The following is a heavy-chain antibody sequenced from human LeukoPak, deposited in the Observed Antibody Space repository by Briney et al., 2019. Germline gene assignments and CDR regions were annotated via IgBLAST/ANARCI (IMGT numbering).Heavy chain of an antibody. J-gene: IGHJ3*02. CDR2: IYYSGST. Sequence: SETLSLTCTVSGGSISSSSYYWVWIRPPPGKGLEWIGSIYYSGSTYYNPSLKSRVTISVDTSKNQFSLKLSSVTAADTAVYYCARVTRLLWFGVTAFDIWGQGTMVTVSS. V-gene: IGHV4-39*01. D-gene: IGHD3-10*01. CDR3: ARVTRLLWFGVTAFDI. CDR1: GGSISSSSYY.